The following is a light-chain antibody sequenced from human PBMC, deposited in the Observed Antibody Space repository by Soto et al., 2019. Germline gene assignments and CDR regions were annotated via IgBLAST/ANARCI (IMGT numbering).Light chain of an antibody. CDR1: QGIYSW. J-gene: IGKJ5*01. CDR2: AAS. CDR3: QQLNSFPLT. Sequence: DIQMTRSPSSVSASVVDRVTITCRASQGIYSWIAWYQQKPGRAPKLLIYAASNLQSGVPVRFSGSGSGTDFILSINSLQPEDVATHYCQQLNSFPLTFGQATRLEIK. V-gene: IGKV1-12*01.